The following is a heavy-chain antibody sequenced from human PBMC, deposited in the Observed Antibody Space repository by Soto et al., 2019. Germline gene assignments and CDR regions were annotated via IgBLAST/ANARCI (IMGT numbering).Heavy chain of an antibody. CDR2: LYSGGIT. CDR3: ESENDFSTSYYYYAMDV. V-gene: IGHV3-53*01. CDR1: GLTVSRNY. Sequence: GGSLRLSCAASGLTVSRNYMSWVRQAPGKGLEWVSVLYSGGITYYSDSVKGRFTISRDNSKNTLYLQMNSLGAEDTAVYYCESENDFSTSYYYYAMDVWGQGTTVTVSS. D-gene: IGHD4-4*01. J-gene: IGHJ6*02.